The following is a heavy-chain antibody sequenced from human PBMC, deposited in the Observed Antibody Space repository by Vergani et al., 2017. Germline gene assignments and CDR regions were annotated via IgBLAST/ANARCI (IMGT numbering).Heavy chain of an antibody. CDR3: ARVEGPRKVVRGVIGGWFDP. V-gene: IGHV5-10-1*01. J-gene: IGHJ5*02. CDR2: IDPSDSYT. CDR1: GYSFTSYW. Sequence: EVQLVQSGAEVKKPGESLRISCKGSGYSFTSYWISWVRQMPGKGLEWMGRIDPSDSYTNYTPSFQGHVTISADKSISTAYLQGRSLKASDTAMYYCARVEGPRKVVRGVIGGWFDPWGQGTLVTVSS. D-gene: IGHD3-10*01.